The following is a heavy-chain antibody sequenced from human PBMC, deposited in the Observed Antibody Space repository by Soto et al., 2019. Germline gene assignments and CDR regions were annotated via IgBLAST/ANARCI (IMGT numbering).Heavy chain of an antibody. D-gene: IGHD1-1*01. CDR3: AHGLSWMEPPDY. CDR1: GFSLTTSWLG. J-gene: IGHJ4*02. Sequence: QITLKESGPTLVKPTQTLTLTCSFSGFSLTTSWLGVGWIRQPPGKALEWLALVYWDDEKRYSPSLKSRLTTTKDTSKTPVVLTMPNIQAVDTATYYCAHGLSWMEPPDYWGQGTLVTVSS. CDR2: VYWDDEK. V-gene: IGHV2-5*02.